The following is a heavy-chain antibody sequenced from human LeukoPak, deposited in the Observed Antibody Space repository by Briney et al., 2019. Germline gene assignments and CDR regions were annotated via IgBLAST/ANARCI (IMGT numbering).Heavy chain of an antibody. CDR3: ARHPVLRGVDYYFMDV. CDR2: INHSGST. V-gene: IGHV4-34*01. Sequence: PSETLSLTCAVYGGSFSGYYWSWIRQPPGKGLEWIGEINHSGSTNYNPSLKSRVTISVDTSKNQFSLKLSSVTAADTAVYYCARHPVLRGVDYYFMDVWGKGTTVTISS. J-gene: IGHJ6*03. CDR1: GGSFSGYY. D-gene: IGHD3-10*01.